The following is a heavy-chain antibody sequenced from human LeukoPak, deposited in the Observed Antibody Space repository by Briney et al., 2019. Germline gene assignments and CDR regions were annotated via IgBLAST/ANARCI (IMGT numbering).Heavy chain of an antibody. J-gene: IGHJ4*02. V-gene: IGHV4-39*01. CDR3: ARTYSRGPNDY. Sequence: KPSETLSLTCTVSGGSISSSSYYWGWIRQPPGKGLEWIGSIYYSGSTYYNPSLKSRVTISVDTSKNQFSLKLSSVTAADTAVYSCARTYSRGPNDYWGQGTLVTVSS. CDR1: GGSISSSSYY. CDR2: IYYSGST. D-gene: IGHD3-22*01.